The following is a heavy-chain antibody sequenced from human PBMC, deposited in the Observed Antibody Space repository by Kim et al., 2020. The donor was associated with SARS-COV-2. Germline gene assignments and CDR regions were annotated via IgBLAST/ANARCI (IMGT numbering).Heavy chain of an antibody. Sequence: SETLSLTCTVSVGSISSNTYYWNWIRQPAGKGLEWIGRIYTSGNTNYNPSLKSRVTISMDTSKNQFSLKLSSVTAADTAVYYCARVGPPDCSSITCPSWLDPWGQGTLVTVSS. CDR1: VGSISSNTYY. D-gene: IGHD2-2*01. J-gene: IGHJ5*02. V-gene: IGHV4-61*02. CDR3: ARVGPPDCSSITCPSWLDP. CDR2: IYTSGNT.